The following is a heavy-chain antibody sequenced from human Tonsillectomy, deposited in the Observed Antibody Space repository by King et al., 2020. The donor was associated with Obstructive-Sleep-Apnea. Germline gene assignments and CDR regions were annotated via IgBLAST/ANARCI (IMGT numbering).Heavy chain of an antibody. CDR2: IKRKIDGETR. CDR3: LRRPDY. V-gene: IGHV3-15*01. J-gene: IGHJ4*02. Sequence: DVQLVESGGGLVKPGGSLRLSCVVSGFTFNNAWMTWVRQAPGKGLEWVGRIKRKIDGETRDYAAPVNGRFTISRDDSKNTLYLQMNSLKTEDTAIYYCLRRPDYWGQGTLVIVSS. CDR1: GFTFNNAW.